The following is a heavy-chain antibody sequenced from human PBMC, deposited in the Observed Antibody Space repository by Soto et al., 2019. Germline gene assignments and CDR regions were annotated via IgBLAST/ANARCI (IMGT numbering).Heavy chain of an antibody. CDR2: ISYDGSNK. Sequence: GGSLRLSCAASGFTFSSYAMHWVRQAPGKGLEWVAVISYDGSNKYYADSVKGRFTISRDNSKNTLYLQMNSLRAEDTAVYYCARDLGGSYDFWSGPRVAYYYYGMDVWGQGTTVTVSS. J-gene: IGHJ6*02. CDR3: ARDLGGSYDFWSGPRVAYYYYGMDV. D-gene: IGHD3-3*01. V-gene: IGHV3-30-3*01. CDR1: GFTFSSYA.